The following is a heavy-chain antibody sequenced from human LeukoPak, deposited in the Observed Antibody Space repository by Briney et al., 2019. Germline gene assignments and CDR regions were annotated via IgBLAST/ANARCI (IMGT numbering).Heavy chain of an antibody. D-gene: IGHD6-13*01. V-gene: IGHV1-69*04. J-gene: IGHJ6*03. CDR2: IIPILGIA. CDR3: AKAGYSSSWYGGYYYYYMDV. Sequence: ASVKVSCKASGGTFSSYAISWVRQAPGQGLEWMGRIIPILGIANYAQKFQGRVTITADESTSTAYMELSSLRSEDTAVYYCAKAGYSSSWYGGYYYYYMDVWGKGTTVTVSS. CDR1: GGTFSSYA.